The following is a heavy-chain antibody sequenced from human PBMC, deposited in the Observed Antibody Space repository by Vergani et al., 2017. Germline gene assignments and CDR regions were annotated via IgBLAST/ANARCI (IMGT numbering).Heavy chain of an antibody. CDR1: GGSLSSYY. Sequence: QVQLQESGPGLVKPSETLSLTCTVSGGSLSSYYWSWIRQPPGKGLEWIWYIYYSGSTNYNPSLKSRVTISVDTSKNQFSLKLSSVTAADTAVYYCARADSSGYYPDWYFDLWGRGTLVTVSS. J-gene: IGHJ2*01. V-gene: IGHV4-59*01. CDR2: IYYSGST. D-gene: IGHD3-22*01. CDR3: ARADSSGYYPDWYFDL.